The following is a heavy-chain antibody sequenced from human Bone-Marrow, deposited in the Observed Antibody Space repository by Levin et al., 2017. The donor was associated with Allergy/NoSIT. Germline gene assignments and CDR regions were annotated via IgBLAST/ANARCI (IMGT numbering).Heavy chain of an antibody. CDR1: GFTFSSYS. CDR2: ISSSSSYI. V-gene: IGHV3-21*01. D-gene: IGHD3-22*01. Sequence: GGSLRLSCAASGFTFSSYSMNWVRQAPGKGLEWVSSISSSSSYIYYADSVKGRFTISRDNAKNSLYLQMNSLRAEDTAVYYCARDLNYYDSSGYLDYWGQGTLVTVSS. J-gene: IGHJ4*02. CDR3: ARDLNYYDSSGYLDY.